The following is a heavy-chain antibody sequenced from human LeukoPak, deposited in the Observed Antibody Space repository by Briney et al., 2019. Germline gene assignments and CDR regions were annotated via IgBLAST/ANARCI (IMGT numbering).Heavy chain of an antibody. CDR3: ARDYLGPYYFDY. V-gene: IGHV1-18*01. J-gene: IGHJ4*02. Sequence: APVRVSCTASGYTFTSNGISWVRQAPGQRLGWMGWISGYNGNTKYAQKLQGRVTMTTDTSTNTAYMELRSLRSDDTAVYYCARDYLGPYYFDYWGQGTLVTVSS. CDR1: GYTFTSNG. D-gene: IGHD3-10*01. CDR2: ISGYNGNT.